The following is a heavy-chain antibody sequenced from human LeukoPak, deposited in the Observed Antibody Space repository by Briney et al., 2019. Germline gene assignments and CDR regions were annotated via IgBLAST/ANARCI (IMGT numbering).Heavy chain of an antibody. Sequence: SVKVSCKASGGTFSSYAISWVRQAPGQGLEWMGGIIPIFGTANYAQKFQGRVAITADKSTSTAYMELSSLRSEDTAVYYCASLTYYDFWSGYLAFDYWGQGTLVTVSS. V-gene: IGHV1-69*06. CDR2: IIPIFGTA. D-gene: IGHD3-3*01. CDR3: ASLTYYDFWSGYLAFDY. J-gene: IGHJ4*02. CDR1: GGTFSSYA.